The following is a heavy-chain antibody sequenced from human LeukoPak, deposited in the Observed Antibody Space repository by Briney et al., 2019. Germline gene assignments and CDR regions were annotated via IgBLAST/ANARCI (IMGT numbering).Heavy chain of an antibody. Sequence: GGSLRLSCAASGFTFSSYEMNWVRQAPGKGLEWVSYISSSGSTIYYADSVKGRFTISRDNAKNSLYLQMNSLRAVDTAVYYCAIVAGTNPGDYWGQGTLVTVSS. D-gene: IGHD6-19*01. CDR1: GFTFSSYE. J-gene: IGHJ4*02. CDR3: AIVAGTNPGDY. V-gene: IGHV3-48*03. CDR2: ISSSGSTI.